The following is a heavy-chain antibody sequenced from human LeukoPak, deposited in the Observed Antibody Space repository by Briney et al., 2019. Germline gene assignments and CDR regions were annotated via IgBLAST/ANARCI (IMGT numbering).Heavy chain of an antibody. CDR3: ARDHKGGDGADAFDI. V-gene: IGHV3-20*04. J-gene: IGHJ3*02. Sequence: GGSLRLSCAASGFTFDDYGMSWVRQAPGKGREWVSGIDRNGDSTGYADSVEGRFTISRDNAKNSLYLQMDSLRAEDTALYYCARDHKGGDGADAFDIWGHGTMVTVSS. CDR1: GFTFDDYG. CDR2: IDRNGDST. D-gene: IGHD5-24*01.